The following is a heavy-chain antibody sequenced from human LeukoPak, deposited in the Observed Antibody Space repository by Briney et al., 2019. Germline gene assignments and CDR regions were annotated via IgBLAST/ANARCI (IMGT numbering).Heavy chain of an antibody. D-gene: IGHD3-22*01. CDR3: ARRAVSSGYYYRHYYFDY. J-gene: IGHJ4*02. CDR2: INHSGST. V-gene: IGHV4-34*01. CDR1: GGSFSGYY. Sequence: SETLSLTCAVYGGSFSGYYWSWIRQPPGKGLEWIGEINHSGSTNYNPSLKSRVTISVDTSKNQFSLKLSSVTAADTAVYYCARRAVSSGYYYRHYYFDYWGQGTLVTVSS.